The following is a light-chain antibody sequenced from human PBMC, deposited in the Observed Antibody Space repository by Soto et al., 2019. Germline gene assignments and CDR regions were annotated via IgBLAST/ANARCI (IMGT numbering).Light chain of an antibody. J-gene: IGKJ5*01. CDR1: QSFRGL. CDR3: QQRHWLPIT. CDR2: DAY. V-gene: IGKV3-11*01. Sequence: EVVFTQSPVTLTLSPWERATLSCRASQSFRGLLAWYQQKPGQAPRLLIYDAYNRATGIPPRFSGSGSGTDFTLTISSLEPEDSAVYYCQQRHWLPITFGQVTRLEIK.